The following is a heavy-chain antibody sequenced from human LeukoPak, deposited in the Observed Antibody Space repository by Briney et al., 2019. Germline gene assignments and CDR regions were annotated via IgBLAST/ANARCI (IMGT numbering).Heavy chain of an antibody. CDR2: IRFDGSNK. J-gene: IGHJ4*02. CDR3: AKEGCSSTSCSYFDY. CDR1: GFTFSNYE. D-gene: IGHD2-2*01. Sequence: GGSLRLSCAASGFTFSNYEMNWVRQAPGKGLEWVAFIRFDGSNKYYADSVRDRFTISRDNSKNTLYLQMNSLRPDDTAVYYCAKEGCSSTSCSYFDYWGQGTLVTVSS. V-gene: IGHV3-30*02.